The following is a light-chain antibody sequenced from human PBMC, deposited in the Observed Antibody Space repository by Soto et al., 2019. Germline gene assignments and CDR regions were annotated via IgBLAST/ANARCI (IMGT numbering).Light chain of an antibody. V-gene: IGKV3-20*01. CDR1: QSVSSSY. CDR3: QQYGSSPLT. CDR2: GAS. J-gene: IGKJ4*01. Sequence: IVLTQSPGTLSLSPGERATLSCRASQSVSSSYLAWYQQKPGQAPRPLIYGASSRATGIPDRFSGSGSGTDFTLTISRLEPEDFVVYYCQQYGSSPLTFGGGTKVDIK.